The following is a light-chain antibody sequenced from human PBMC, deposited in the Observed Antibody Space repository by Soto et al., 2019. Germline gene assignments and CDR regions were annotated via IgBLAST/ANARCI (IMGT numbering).Light chain of an antibody. CDR1: QSIITG. J-gene: IGKJ1*01. CDR2: KAY. V-gene: IGKV1-5*03. Sequence: DIQMTQSPATLSASVGDRVTITCRASQSIITGLAWYQQKPGKAPKLLIHKAYNLLSGVPSRFSGSGSGTEVTLTISSLHPDDFATYYCKQYNSPRAWTFGQGTKVEL. CDR3: KQYNSPRAWT.